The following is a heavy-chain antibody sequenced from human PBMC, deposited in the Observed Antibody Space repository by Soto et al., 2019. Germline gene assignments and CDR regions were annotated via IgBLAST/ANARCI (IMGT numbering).Heavy chain of an antibody. CDR2: IRGRGGGT. D-gene: IGHD3-16*01. CDR1: GFTFSGYT. CDR3: VKAVSGMGFYYGMDV. V-gene: IGHV3-23*01. J-gene: IGHJ6*02. Sequence: GGSLRLSCAASGFTFSGYTMSWVRKAPGKGLEWVSAIRGRGGGTYYADSVKGRFTISRDNSKNTLYLQMSSLRAEDTAIYYCVKAVSGMGFYYGMDVWGHGTPVTVSS.